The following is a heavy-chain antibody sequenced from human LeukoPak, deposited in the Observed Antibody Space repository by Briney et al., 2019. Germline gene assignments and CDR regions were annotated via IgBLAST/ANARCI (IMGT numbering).Heavy chain of an antibody. CDR2: IYHSGST. CDR3: AREGGPPGYDFWSGYTPCRYNWFDP. Sequence: SEPLSLTCTVSGYSISSGYYWGWLRQRPGKGLEWIGSIYHSGSTYYNPSLKHRVTISVDTSQHQFSLKLSSVTAADTAVYYCAREGGPPGYDFWSGYTPCRYNWFDPWGQGTPVSVS. D-gene: IGHD3/OR15-3a*01. CDR1: GYSISSGYY. J-gene: IGHJ5*02. V-gene: IGHV4-38-2*02.